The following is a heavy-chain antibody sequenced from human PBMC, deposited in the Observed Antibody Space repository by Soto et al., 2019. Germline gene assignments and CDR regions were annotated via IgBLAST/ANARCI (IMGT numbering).Heavy chain of an antibody. Sequence: ASVKVSCKASGYTFTSYGISWVRQAPGQGLEWMGWISAYNGNTNYAQKLQGRVTMTTDTSTSTAYMELRSLRSDDTAVYYCARDGSVVVVEPAAIPPHYYYYGMDVWGQGTTVTVSS. CDR1: GYTFTSYG. V-gene: IGHV1-18*01. J-gene: IGHJ6*02. CDR2: ISAYNGNT. CDR3: ARDGSVVVVEPAAIPPHYYYYGMDV. D-gene: IGHD2-2*01.